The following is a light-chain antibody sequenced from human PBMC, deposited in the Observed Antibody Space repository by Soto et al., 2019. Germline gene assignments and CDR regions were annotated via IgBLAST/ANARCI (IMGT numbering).Light chain of an antibody. J-gene: IGKJ5*01. V-gene: IGKV3-11*01. CDR3: LHRMNWSLT. CDR2: DAS. Sequence: DIVLTQSPVPLSLSPGDRATLSWXACETVSSYLLWYQQKPGQDPRLLIYDASERATRLPVRFSGSGSETDFTLTISSLEPEDFGVYYCLHRMNWSLTFGQGTRLAIK. CDR1: ETVSSY.